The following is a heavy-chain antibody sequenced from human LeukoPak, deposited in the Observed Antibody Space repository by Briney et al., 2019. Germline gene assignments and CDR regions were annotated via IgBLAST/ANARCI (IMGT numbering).Heavy chain of an antibody. CDR1: GFTVSSNY. D-gene: IGHD6-19*01. CDR3: ARVLSSGWYYFDY. Sequence: QSGGSLRLSCAASGFTVSSNYMSWVRQAPGKGLEWVSIIYSGGSTFYADSVKGRFAISRDNSKNTLYLQMNSLRAEDTAVYYCARVLSSGWYYFDYWGQGTLVTVSS. CDR2: IYSGGST. V-gene: IGHV3-53*01. J-gene: IGHJ4*02.